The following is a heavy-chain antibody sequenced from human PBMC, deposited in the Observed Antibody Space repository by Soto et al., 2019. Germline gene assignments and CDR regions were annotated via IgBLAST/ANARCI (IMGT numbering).Heavy chain of an antibody. V-gene: IGHV3-7*03. CDR1: GFTFGKYW. CDR3: AREEESVGSPPSGFHP. J-gene: IGHJ5*02. Sequence: PGGSLRLSCVGSGFTFGKYWMDWLRQTPGKGLEWVANIKQDGSEKFYVDSVRGRFTISRDNAKNSVYLEMNRLRDEDTGVYYCAREEESVGSPPSGFHPWGQGVQVTVPQ. CDR2: IKQDGSEK. D-gene: IGHD3-10*01.